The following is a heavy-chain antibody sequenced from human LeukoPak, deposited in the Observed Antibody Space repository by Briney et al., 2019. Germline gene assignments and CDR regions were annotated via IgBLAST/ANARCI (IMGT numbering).Heavy chain of an antibody. CDR2: IYYSGST. V-gene: IGHV4-39*01. Sequence: SETLSHTCTVSGGSISSSSYYWGWIRQPPGKGLEWIGSIYYSGSTYYNPSLKSRVTIFVNTSKNQLSLNMSYVTAADTAVYDWARHPEGLLWFGELRLYFDYWGQGTLVTVSS. CDR1: GGSISSSSYY. J-gene: IGHJ4*02. D-gene: IGHD3-10*01. CDR3: ARHPEGLLWFGELRLYFDY.